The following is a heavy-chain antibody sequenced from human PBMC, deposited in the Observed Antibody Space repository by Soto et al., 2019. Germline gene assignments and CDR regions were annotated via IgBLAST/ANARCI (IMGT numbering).Heavy chain of an antibody. CDR3: TRDQHDRREGGYAQFVFDI. V-gene: IGHV3-21*01. Sequence: EVQLVESGGGLVKPGGSLRLSCTASAFTFSTYTMHWVRQAPGKGLEWVSSISSSSSYIYYADSLKGQFTISRDNAKNSLYMQRNRLRGADTAVYYCTRDQHDRREGGYAQFVFDIWGQGTMVTVSS. CDR1: AFTFSTYT. CDR2: ISSSSSYI. D-gene: IGHD3-22*01. J-gene: IGHJ3*02.